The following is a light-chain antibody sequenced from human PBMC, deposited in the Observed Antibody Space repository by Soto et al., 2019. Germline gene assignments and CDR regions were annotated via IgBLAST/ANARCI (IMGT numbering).Light chain of an antibody. CDR1: QSVSIF. CDR2: DAS. V-gene: IGKV3-11*01. Sequence: EIVLTQSPGTLSLSPGERATLSCRASQSVSIFLAWYQQKPGQAPRLLIYDASDKAAGIPVRFTGRGSGTDFTLTISSLEAEDFVVYYCQQRSTWPWTFGQGTRVEI. J-gene: IGKJ1*01. CDR3: QQRSTWPWT.